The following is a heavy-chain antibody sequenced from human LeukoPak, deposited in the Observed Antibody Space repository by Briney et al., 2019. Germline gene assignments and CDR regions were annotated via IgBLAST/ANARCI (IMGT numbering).Heavy chain of an antibody. CDR2: ISGSGGST. CDR3: AKMLESYDFDY. CDR1: GFTFSSYA. D-gene: IGHD1-26*01. Sequence: GGSLRLSCAASGFTFSSYAMSWVRQAPGKGLEWVSAISGSGGSTYYADSVKGRFTISRDNSKNTLYLQMNSLRAEDMAVYYSAKMLESYDFDYWGQGTLVTVSS. J-gene: IGHJ4*02. V-gene: IGHV3-23*01.